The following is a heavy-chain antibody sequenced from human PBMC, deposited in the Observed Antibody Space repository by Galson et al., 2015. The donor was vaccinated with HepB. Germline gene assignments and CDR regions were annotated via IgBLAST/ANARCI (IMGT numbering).Heavy chain of an antibody. CDR1: GFTFSSYG. Sequence: SLRLSCAASGFTFSSYGMHWVRQAPGKGLEWVAVISYDGSNKYYADSVKGRFTISRDNSKNTLYLQMNSLRAEDTAVYYCAKPSRYCSGGSGRLYYYYVMDVWGQGTTVTVSS. V-gene: IGHV3-30*18. CDR2: ISYDGSNK. J-gene: IGHJ6*02. CDR3: AKPSRYCSGGSGRLYYYYVMDV. D-gene: IGHD2-15*01.